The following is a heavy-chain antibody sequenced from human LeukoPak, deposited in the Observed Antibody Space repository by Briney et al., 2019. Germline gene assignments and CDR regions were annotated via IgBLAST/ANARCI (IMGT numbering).Heavy chain of an antibody. CDR2: ISYIGST. CDR1: GGSFSSHY. J-gene: IGHJ3*02. CDR3: ARDPTTVTKGLDI. D-gene: IGHD4-17*01. Sequence: SETLSLTCTVSGGSFSSHYWSWIPQPPGKGLEWIGYISYIGSTNYNPSPKSRVTISVDTSKKPCSLKLSSVTAADTAVYYCARDPTTVTKGLDIWGQGTMVTVSS. V-gene: IGHV4-59*11.